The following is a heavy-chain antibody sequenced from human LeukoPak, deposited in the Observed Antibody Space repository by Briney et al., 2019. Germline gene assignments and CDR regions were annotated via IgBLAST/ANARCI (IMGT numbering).Heavy chain of an antibody. V-gene: IGHV3-21*01. CDR2: ITSSSAYT. J-gene: IGHJ4*02. CDR3: ARDYGGSSPFDY. D-gene: IGHD4-23*01. CDR1: GFTFSTYN. Sequence: GGSLRLSCAASGFTFSTYNMNWVRQTPGKGLEWVSSITSSSAYTFYADSVRGRFTISRDNAKSSLYLQMNSLRAEDTAVYYCARDYGGSSPFDYWGQGTLVTVSS.